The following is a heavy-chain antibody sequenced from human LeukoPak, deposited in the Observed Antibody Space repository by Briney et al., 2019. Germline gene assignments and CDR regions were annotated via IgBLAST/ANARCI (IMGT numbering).Heavy chain of an antibody. V-gene: IGHV3-21*01. CDR2: ISSSSSYI. CDR1: GFTFSSYS. CDR3: ARVLRVTTLFDY. D-gene: IGHD4-17*01. Sequence: PGGSLRLSCAASGFTFSSYSMNWVRQAPGKGLEWVSSISSSSSYIYYADSVKGRFTISRDNAKNSLYLQMNSLRAEDTAVYYCARVLRVTTLFDYWGQGTLVTVSS. J-gene: IGHJ4*02.